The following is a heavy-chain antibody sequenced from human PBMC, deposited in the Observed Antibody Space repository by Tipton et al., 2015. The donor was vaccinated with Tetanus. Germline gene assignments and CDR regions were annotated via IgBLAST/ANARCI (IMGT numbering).Heavy chain of an antibody. CDR1: GDSISSGNYR. J-gene: IGHJ6*02. D-gene: IGHD6-25*01. V-gene: IGHV4-31*03. Sequence: TLSLTCTVSGDSISSGNYRYNWIRQLPGKGLEWIGYIYHTGTTYYNPSFKSRVSISVDTSMSQFSLELNSVTAADTAVYYCARDSRLFDAMDVWGQGATVAVSS. CDR2: IYHTGTT. CDR3: ARDSRLFDAMDV.